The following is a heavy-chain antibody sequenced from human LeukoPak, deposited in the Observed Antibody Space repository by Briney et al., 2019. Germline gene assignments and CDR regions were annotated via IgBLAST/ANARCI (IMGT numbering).Heavy chain of an antibody. CDR2: IIPKFGSA. J-gene: IGHJ1*01. CDR1: RGTLSPYG. CDR3: ARDNFAPSGVKYFQL. D-gene: IGHD3-16*02. V-gene: IGHV1-69*05. Sequence: SVKVSCEASRGTLSPYGIGWVRQAPGQGLEWMGGIIPKFGSANYAQKFQDRLTLTTDESTSTAYMELSNLRSEDTAVYFCARDNFAPSGVKYFQLWGPGTLVTVSS.